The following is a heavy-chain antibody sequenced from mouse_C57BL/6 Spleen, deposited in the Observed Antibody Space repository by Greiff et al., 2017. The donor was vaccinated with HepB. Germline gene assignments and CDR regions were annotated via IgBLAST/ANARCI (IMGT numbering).Heavy chain of an antibody. Sequence: EVNLVESGEGLVKPGGSLKLSCAASGFTFSSYAMSWVRQTPEKRLEWVAYISSGGDYIYYADTVKGRFTISRDNARNTLYLQMSSLKSEDTAMYYCTRDFYDGYSFYYWGQGTTLTVSS. CDR2: ISSGGDYI. CDR1: GFTFSSYA. CDR3: TRDFYDGYSFYY. V-gene: IGHV5-9-1*02. J-gene: IGHJ2*01. D-gene: IGHD2-3*01.